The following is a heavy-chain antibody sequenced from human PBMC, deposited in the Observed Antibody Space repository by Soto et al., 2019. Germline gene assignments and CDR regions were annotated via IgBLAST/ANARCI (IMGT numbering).Heavy chain of an antibody. CDR3: ARVPAGTQDWFDL. Sequence: SETLSLTCTVSGGSISSGGYYWSWIRQHPGKGLEWIGYIYYSGSTYYNPSLKSRVTISVDTSKNQFSLKLSSVTAADTAVYYCARVPAGTQDWFDLWGQGTLVTVSS. CDR2: IYYSGST. D-gene: IGHD3-10*01. CDR1: GGSISSGGYY. V-gene: IGHV4-31*03. J-gene: IGHJ5*02.